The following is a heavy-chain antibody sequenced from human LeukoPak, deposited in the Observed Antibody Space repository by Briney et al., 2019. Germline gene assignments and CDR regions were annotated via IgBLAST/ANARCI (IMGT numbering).Heavy chain of an antibody. V-gene: IGHV3-13*01. CDR2: IDTAGDT. CDR1: GFTFSTYD. Sequence: PGGSLRLSCAASGFTFSTYDIHWVRQATGKGLEWVSAIDTAGDTYYPGSVKGRFTISRENAKNSLYLQMNSLRAGDTAVYYCARANMVRGVGLFFDRNWFDSWGQGTLVTVSS. D-gene: IGHD3-10*01. J-gene: IGHJ5*01. CDR3: ARANMVRGVGLFFDRNWFDS.